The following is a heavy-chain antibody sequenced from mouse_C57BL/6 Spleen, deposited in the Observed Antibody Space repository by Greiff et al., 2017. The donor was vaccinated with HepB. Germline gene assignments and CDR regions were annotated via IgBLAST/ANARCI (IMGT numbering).Heavy chain of an antibody. CDR1: GYTFTSYW. Sequence: VQLQQPGAELVRPGSSVKLSCKASGYTFTSYWMHWVKQRPIQGLEWIGNIDPSDSETHYNQKFKDKATLTVDKSSSTAYMQLSSLTSEDSAVYYCARGRRTGVYYFDYWGQGTTLTVSS. CDR3: ARGRRTGVYYFDY. D-gene: IGHD4-1*01. V-gene: IGHV1-52*01. J-gene: IGHJ2*01. CDR2: IDPSDSET.